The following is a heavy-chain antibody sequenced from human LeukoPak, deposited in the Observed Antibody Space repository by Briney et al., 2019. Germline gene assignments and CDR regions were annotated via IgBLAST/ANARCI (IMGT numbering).Heavy chain of an antibody. V-gene: IGHV1-69*05. CDR3: ASGSYYYYYMDV. J-gene: IGHJ6*03. CDR2: IIPIFGTA. CDR1: VGTFSSYA. D-gene: IGHD1-26*01. Sequence: SVRVSFKAPVGTFSSYAISGVGEAPGQGLEWVGGIIPIFGTANYAQKFQGRVTITTDESTSTAYMELSSLRSEDTAVYYCASGSYYYYYMDVWGKGTTVTVSS.